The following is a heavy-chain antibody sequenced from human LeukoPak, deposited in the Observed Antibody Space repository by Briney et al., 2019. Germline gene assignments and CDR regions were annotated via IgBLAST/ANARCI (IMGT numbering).Heavy chain of an antibody. Sequence: SETLSPTCTVSGASFNSDDQYWHWVRQSPGKGLEWIGSIHPSGMLYNNPSLESRVTMSRDTSKNQFSLNLNSVTAADTAVYFCSRGLDSRKLGYWGQGILVTVSS. D-gene: IGHD3-22*01. J-gene: IGHJ4*02. CDR2: IHPSGML. CDR3: SRGLDSRKLGY. V-gene: IGHV4-31*03. CDR1: GASFNSDDQY.